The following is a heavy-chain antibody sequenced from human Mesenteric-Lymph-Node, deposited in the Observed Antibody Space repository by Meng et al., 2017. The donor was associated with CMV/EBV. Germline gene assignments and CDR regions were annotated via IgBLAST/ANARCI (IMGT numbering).Heavy chain of an antibody. Sequence: ASVKVSCKAYGYSFNVYYIHWVRQAPGQGLEWMGYISPNSGGTIYAQKFQGRVTMTRDTSISTAYMELSSLISDDTAVYYCARVEGMAATTRDWGQGTLVTVSS. D-gene: IGHD5-24*01. V-gene: IGHV1-2*02. CDR3: ARVEGMAATTRD. CDR1: GYSFNVYY. CDR2: ISPNSGGT. J-gene: IGHJ4*02.